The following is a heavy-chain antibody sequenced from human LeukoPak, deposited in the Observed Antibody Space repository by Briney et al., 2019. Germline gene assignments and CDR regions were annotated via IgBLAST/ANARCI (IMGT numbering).Heavy chain of an antibody. Sequence: PSETLSLTCAVYGGSFSGYYWSWIRQPPGKGLEWIGEINHSGSTNYNPSLKSRVTISVDTSENQFSLKLSSVTAADTAVYYCYGSGSFYYYGMDVWGKGTTVTVSS. CDR3: YGSGSFYYYGMDV. CDR2: INHSGST. J-gene: IGHJ6*04. D-gene: IGHD3-10*01. V-gene: IGHV4-34*01. CDR1: GGSFSGYY.